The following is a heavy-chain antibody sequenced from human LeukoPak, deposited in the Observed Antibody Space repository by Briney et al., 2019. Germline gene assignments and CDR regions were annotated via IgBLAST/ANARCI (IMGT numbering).Heavy chain of an antibody. CDR3: ARDAAGLDY. CDR1: GFTFRSYW. CDR2: IKSDGSST. J-gene: IGHJ4*02. V-gene: IGHV3-74*01. D-gene: IGHD1-14*01. Sequence: GGSLRLSCAASGFTFRSYWMHWVRQAPGKGLVWVSRIKSDGSSTTYADSVKGRFTISRDNAKNTLYLQMNGLRGEDTGVYYCARDAAGLDYWGQGTLVTVSS.